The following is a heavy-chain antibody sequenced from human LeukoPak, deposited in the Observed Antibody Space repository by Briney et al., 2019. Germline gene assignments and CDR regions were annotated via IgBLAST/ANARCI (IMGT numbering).Heavy chain of an antibody. CDR3: ARDLRGVRANDEGL. CDR2: ISAHNGNT. Sequence: ASVKVSCEASGYTFTSYGISWVRQAPGQGLEWMGRISAHNGNTNYAQKVQGRVIMTTDTSTSTAYMEMRSLRSDDTAVYYCARDLRGVRANDEGLWGQGTLVTVSS. J-gene: IGHJ4*02. CDR1: GYTFTSYG. V-gene: IGHV1-18*01. D-gene: IGHD3-3*01.